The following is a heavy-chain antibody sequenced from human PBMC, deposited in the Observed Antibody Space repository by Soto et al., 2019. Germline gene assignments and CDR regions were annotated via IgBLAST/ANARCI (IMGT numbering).Heavy chain of an antibody. J-gene: IGHJ4*02. V-gene: IGHV1-46*01. CDR1: GCRYSRYY. CDR3: ARLGATYYYDSSGYPTPAPYFDY. Sequence: EGSGCRYSRYYMEWVGQAKGQRHEWMGIINPSGGSTSYAQTFQGRVTMTRDTSTSTVYMELSSLRSEDTAVYYCARLGATYYYDSSGYPTPAPYFDYWGQGTLVTVSS. CDR2: INPSGGST. D-gene: IGHD3-22*01.